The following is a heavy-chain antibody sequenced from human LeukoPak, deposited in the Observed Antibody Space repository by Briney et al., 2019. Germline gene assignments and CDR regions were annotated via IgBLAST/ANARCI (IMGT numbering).Heavy chain of an antibody. Sequence: GGSLRLSCAASGFTFSSYSMNWVRQAPGKGLEWVSYISSSSSTIYYADSVKGRFTISRDNAKNSLYLQMNSLRVEDTAVYYCASSSRSGFDYWGQGTLVTVSS. J-gene: IGHJ4*02. CDR2: ISSSSSTI. CDR3: ASSSRSGFDY. V-gene: IGHV3-48*04. CDR1: GFTFSSYS.